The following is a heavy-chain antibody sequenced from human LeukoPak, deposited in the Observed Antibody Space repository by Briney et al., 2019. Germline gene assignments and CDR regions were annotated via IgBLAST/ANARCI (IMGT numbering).Heavy chain of an antibody. D-gene: IGHD2-21*02. CDR2: IYYSGST. CDR3: ARGDATEEDFDY. CDR1: GGSISSYY. V-gene: IGHV4-59*01. Sequence: SETLSLTCTVSGGSISSYYWSWIRQPPGKGLEWIGYIYYSGSTNYNPSLKSRVTISVDTSKNQFSLKLSSVTAADTAVYYCARGDATEEDFDYWGQGTLVTVSS. J-gene: IGHJ4*02.